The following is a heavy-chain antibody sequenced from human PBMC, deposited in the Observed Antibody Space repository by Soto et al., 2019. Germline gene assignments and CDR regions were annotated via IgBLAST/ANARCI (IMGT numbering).Heavy chain of an antibody. V-gene: IGHV4-31*03. J-gene: IGHJ5*02. Sequence: QVQLQESGPGLVKPSQTLSLTCTVSRGSISSVDYYWSWIRQHPGKGLEWIGHIYYSGSTHYNPSLKRRVTISLDTSTNQFSLKLSSVTAADTAVYYCARDFSLRGEFDPWGQGTLVTVSS. CDR1: RGSISSVDYY. CDR2: IYYSGST. D-gene: IGHD3-16*01. CDR3: ARDFSLRGEFDP.